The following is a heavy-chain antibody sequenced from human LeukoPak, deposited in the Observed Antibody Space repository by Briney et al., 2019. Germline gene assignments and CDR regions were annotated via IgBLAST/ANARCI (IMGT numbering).Heavy chain of an antibody. J-gene: IGHJ5*02. Sequence: PSETLSLTCAAYGGSFSGYYWSWIRQPPGKGLEWIGEINHSGSTNYNPSLKSRVTISVDTSKNQFSLKLSSVTAADTAVYYCARGLPDCSSTSCQGGHWFDPWGQGTLVTVSS. CDR2: INHSGST. V-gene: IGHV4-34*01. CDR3: ARGLPDCSSTSCQGGHWFDP. CDR1: GGSFSGYY. D-gene: IGHD2-2*01.